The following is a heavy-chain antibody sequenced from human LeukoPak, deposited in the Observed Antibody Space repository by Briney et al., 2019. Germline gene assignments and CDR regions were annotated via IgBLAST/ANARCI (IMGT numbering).Heavy chain of an antibody. CDR1: GFTFSSYG. D-gene: IGHD3-3*01. V-gene: IGHV3-33*01. Sequence: GRSLRLSCAASGFTFSSYGMHWVRQAPGKGREWVAVIWYDGSNKYYADSVKGRFTISRDNSNNTLYLQMNSLRAEDTAVYYCARNYDFWSGYYTGLDYWGQGTLVTVSS. CDR3: ARNYDFWSGYYTGLDY. J-gene: IGHJ4*02. CDR2: IWYDGSNK.